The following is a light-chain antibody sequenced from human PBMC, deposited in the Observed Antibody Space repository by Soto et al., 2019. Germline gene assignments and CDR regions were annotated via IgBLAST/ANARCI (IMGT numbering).Light chain of an antibody. J-gene: IGKJ1*01. CDR1: QSISYW. V-gene: IGKV1-5*03. Sequence: DIQMTQSPSTLSASVGDRVTITCRASQSISYWLAWYQQKPGKAPKLLIYKASSLESGVPSRFRGSGSGTEFTLTISSLQPDDFATYYCQQNNNYWTFGQGTKVEIK. CDR2: KAS. CDR3: QQNNNYWT.